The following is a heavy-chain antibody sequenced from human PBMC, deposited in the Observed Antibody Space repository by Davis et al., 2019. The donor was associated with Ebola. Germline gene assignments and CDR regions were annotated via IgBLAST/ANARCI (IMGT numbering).Heavy chain of an antibody. D-gene: IGHD3-16*02. CDR1: GFTFSGSA. Sequence: PGGSLRLSCAASGFTFSGSAMHWVRQASGKGLEWVGRIRSKANSYATAYAASVKGRFTISRDDSKNTAYLQMNSLKTEDTAVYDCTREVSRGDVWGQGTTVTVSS. CDR2: IRSKANSYAT. CDR3: TREVSRGDV. V-gene: IGHV3-73*01. J-gene: IGHJ6*02.